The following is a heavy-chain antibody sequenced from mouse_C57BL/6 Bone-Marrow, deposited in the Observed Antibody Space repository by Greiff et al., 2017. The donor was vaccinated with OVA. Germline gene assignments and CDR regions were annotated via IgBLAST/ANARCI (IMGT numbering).Heavy chain of an antibody. J-gene: IGHJ2*01. V-gene: IGHV1-59*01. D-gene: IGHD1-1*01. CDR2: IDPSDSYT. CDR3: ARGYYGSLSDY. Sequence: QVQLQQPGAELVRPGTSVKLSCKASGYTFTSYWMHWVKQRPGQGLEWIGVIDPSDSYTNSNQKFKGKATLTVDTSSSTAYMQLSSLTSEDSAVYYCARGYYGSLSDYWGQGTTLTVSS. CDR1: GYTFTSYW.